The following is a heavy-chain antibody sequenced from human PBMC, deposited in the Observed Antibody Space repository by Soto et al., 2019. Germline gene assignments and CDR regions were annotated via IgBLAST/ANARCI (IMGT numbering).Heavy chain of an antibody. J-gene: IGHJ6*02. Sequence: QVQLVESGGGVVQPGRSLRLSCAASGFTFSSYAMHWVRQAPGKGLEWVAVISYDGSSKYYADSVKGRFTISRDNSKNTLYLQMNSLRAEDTAVYYCARDLAAAGSPDPTYYYGMDVWGQGTTVTVSS. V-gene: IGHV3-30-3*01. CDR3: ARDLAAAGSPDPTYYYGMDV. D-gene: IGHD6-13*01. CDR2: ISYDGSSK. CDR1: GFTFSSYA.